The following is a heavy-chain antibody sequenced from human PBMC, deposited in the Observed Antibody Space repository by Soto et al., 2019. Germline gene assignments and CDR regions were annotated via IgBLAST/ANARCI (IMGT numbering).Heavy chain of an antibody. CDR3: VRGPSGQLGNWFDP. CDR2: INNDGTTT. CDR1: GFTFSIYW. D-gene: IGHD6-13*01. Sequence: EVQLVESGGGLVQSGGSLRLSCAASGFTFSIYWMHWVRQAPGKGLVWVSRINNDGTTTNYADSVKGRFTISRDNAKNTVFLQMNSLRAEDTAVYYCVRGPSGQLGNWFDPWGQGTLVTVSS. V-gene: IGHV3-74*01. J-gene: IGHJ5*02.